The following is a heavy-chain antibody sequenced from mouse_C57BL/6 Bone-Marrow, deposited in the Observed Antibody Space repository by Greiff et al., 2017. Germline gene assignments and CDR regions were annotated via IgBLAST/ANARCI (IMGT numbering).Heavy chain of an antibody. Sequence: VQLQQSGAELARPGASVKLSCKASGYTFTSYGISWVKQSTGQGLEWIGEIYPRSGNTYYNEKFKGKATLTADKSSSTAYMELRSLTSEDSAVYFCARGGYWGPGAYWGQGTLVTVSA. J-gene: IGHJ3*01. CDR3: ARGGYWGPGAY. CDR1: GYTFTSYG. D-gene: IGHD3-1*01. CDR2: IYPRSGNT. V-gene: IGHV1-81*01.